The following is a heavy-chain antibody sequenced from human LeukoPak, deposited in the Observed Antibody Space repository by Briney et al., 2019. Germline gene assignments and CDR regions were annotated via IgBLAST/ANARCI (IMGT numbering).Heavy chain of an antibody. J-gene: IGHJ4*02. CDR2: IIGSGGST. CDR3: AQRLPYYGA. CDR1: GFPFSSYA. Sequence: GTLILSCAASGFPFSSYAMSWVRQAPGKGVEWGSAIIGSGGSTYYADSVKGRFTISRDNTKNTLYLQMNSLRAEHTVVYSYAQRLPYYGAWGQGSLVTVYS. V-gene: IGHV3-23*01. D-gene: IGHD3-22*01.